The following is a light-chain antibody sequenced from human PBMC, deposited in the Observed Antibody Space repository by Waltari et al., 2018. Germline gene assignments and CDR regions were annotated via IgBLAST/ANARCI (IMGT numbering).Light chain of an antibody. Sequence: VLTQSPATLSFSPGERATLSCRASQSVSSYLAWSEQNPGQAPRLLIYDASNRAVGIPARFSGSGSGTDFTLTISRLEPGDFAVYFCQQRGHWPPTFGQGTKVEIK. CDR1: QSVSSY. CDR3: QQRGHWPPT. J-gene: IGKJ1*01. V-gene: IGKV3-11*01. CDR2: DAS.